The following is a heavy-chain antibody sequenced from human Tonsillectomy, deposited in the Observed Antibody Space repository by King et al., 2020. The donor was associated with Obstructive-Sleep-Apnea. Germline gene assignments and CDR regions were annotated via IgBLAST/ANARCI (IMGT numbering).Heavy chain of an antibody. Sequence: VQLVESGGGVVQPGRSLRVSCTASGFTFSRHSMHWVRQAPGKGLEWVAVIVYDGSKKNYADSVKGRFTVSRDNSRNTLSLEMDSLGAADTAVYYCVREHSSSWYSYFDSWGQGTQVTVSS. CDR1: GFTFSRHS. CDR3: VREHSSSWYSYFDS. CDR2: IVYDGSKK. V-gene: IGHV3-30*04. J-gene: IGHJ4*02. D-gene: IGHD6-13*01.